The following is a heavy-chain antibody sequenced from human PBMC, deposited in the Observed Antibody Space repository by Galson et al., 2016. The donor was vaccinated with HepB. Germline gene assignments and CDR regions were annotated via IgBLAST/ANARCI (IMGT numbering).Heavy chain of an antibody. Sequence: SLRLSCAASGFTFSGYYMYWVRQAPGRGLIWVSRITPDGSPTAYADSVKGRFTISRDNARNSLYLQMNNLRAEDTAVHYCARDRGSCYHYGPSYFDYWGQGTLVTVSS. CDR1: GFTFSGYY. CDR2: ITPDGSPT. D-gene: IGHD3-22*01. V-gene: IGHV3-74*01. J-gene: IGHJ4*02. CDR3: ARDRGSCYHYGPSYFDY.